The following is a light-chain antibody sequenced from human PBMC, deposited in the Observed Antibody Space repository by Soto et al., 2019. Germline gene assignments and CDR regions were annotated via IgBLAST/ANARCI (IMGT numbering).Light chain of an antibody. CDR2: AAF. CDR3: QQSYSIPT. J-gene: IGKJ1*01. V-gene: IGKV1-39*01. Sequence: DIQMTQSPSSLSASVGDRVTITCRASQSISSYLNWYQQKPGKAPKLLIYAAFSLQSGVPSRFSGSGSGTDFTLTISSLQPEDFATYYCQQSYSIPTFGQGTKVEIK. CDR1: QSISSY.